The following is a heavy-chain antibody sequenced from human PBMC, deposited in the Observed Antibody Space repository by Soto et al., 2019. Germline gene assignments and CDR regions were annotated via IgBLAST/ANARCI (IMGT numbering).Heavy chain of an antibody. J-gene: IGHJ5*02. D-gene: IGHD3-10*01. CDR3: ARDRERTMVRGNWFDH. Sequence: ASVKVSCKASGYTFTSYAMHWVRQAPGQRLEWMGWINAGNGNTKYSQKFRGRVTITRDTSASTAYMELSSLRSEDTAVYYCARDRERTMVRGNWFDHWGQGTLVTVSS. V-gene: IGHV1-3*01. CDR2: INAGNGNT. CDR1: GYTFTSYA.